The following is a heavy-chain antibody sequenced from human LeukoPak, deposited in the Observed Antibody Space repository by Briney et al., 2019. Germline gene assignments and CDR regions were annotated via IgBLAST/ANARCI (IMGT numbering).Heavy chain of an antibody. CDR2: ISQDRSEK. D-gene: IGHD5-18*01. V-gene: IGHV3-7*01. CDR1: GFTFNTYW. Sequence: GGTLRLSCATSGFTFNTYWMSWVRQAPGNGLQWVAHISQDRSEKYYVDSVKGRFTIARDNAENSLYLQMDSLRAGDTAVYYCVRDPSRGYTYGYGDYWGHGTLVVVSS. J-gene: IGHJ4*01. CDR3: VRDPSRGYTYGYGDY.